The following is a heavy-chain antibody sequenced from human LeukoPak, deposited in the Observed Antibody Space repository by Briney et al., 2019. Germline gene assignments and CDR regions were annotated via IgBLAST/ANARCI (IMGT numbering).Heavy chain of an antibody. V-gene: IGHV3-64*01. J-gene: IGHJ4*02. CDR3: ARDGPGIQLWPYFDY. D-gene: IGHD5-18*01. CDR1: GFTFSSYA. Sequence: GGSLRLYCAASGFTFSSYAMHWVRQAPGKGLEYVSAISSNGGSTYYANSVKGRFTISRDNSKNTLYLQMGSLRAEDMAVYYCARDGPGIQLWPYFDYWGQGTLVTVSS. CDR2: ISSNGGST.